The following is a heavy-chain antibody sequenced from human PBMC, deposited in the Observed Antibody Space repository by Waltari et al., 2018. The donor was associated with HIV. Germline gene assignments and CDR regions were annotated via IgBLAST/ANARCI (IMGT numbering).Heavy chain of an antibody. V-gene: IGHV3-7*01. CDR2: INQAGTER. Sequence: EVKLEESGGGWVQPGGSLTLTCEASGFTFSFYWLSWVRQAPGKGMEWVANINQAGTERHYVDSVRGRFTISRDNGKTSLFLQMHSLSVEDTAVYYCATTHGSGAYDNDFDYWGQGTLV. J-gene: IGHJ4*02. CDR3: ATTHGSGAYDNDFDY. CDR1: GFTFSFYW. D-gene: IGHD3-10*01.